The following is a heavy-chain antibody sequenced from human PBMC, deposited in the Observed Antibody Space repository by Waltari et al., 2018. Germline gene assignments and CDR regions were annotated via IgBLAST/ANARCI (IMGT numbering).Heavy chain of an antibody. CDR1: GYSFTSYW. CDR2: LGPGDSYT. J-gene: IGHJ4*02. V-gene: IGHV5-10-1*03. CDR3: AREITMVRGVTDY. Sequence: EVQLVQSGAEVKKPGESLRISCKGSGYSFTSYWISWVRQMPGKGLEWVGRLGPGDSYTNYSPSFQRHVTISADKSISTAYLQWSSLKASDTAMYYCAREITMVRGVTDYWGQGTLVTVSS. D-gene: IGHD3-10*01.